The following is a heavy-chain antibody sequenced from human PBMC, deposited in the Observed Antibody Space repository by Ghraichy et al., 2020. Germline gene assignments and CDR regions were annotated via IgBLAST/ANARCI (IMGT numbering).Heavy chain of an antibody. J-gene: IGHJ6*02. D-gene: IGHD1-20*01. CDR2: IIPIFGTA. Sequence: SVKVSCKASGGTFSSYAISWVRQAPGQGLEWMGGIIPIFGTANYAQKFQGRVTITADESTSTAYMELSSLRSEDTAVYYCARPQINWNRQSDYYYYGMDVWGQGTTVTVSS. CDR3: ARPQINWNRQSDYYYYGMDV. CDR1: GGTFSSYA. V-gene: IGHV1-69*13.